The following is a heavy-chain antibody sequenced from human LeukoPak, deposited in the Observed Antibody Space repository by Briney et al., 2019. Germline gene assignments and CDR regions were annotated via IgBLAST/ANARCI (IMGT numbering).Heavy chain of an antibody. CDR2: INPSGGST. V-gene: IGHV1-46*03. Sequence: ASVKVSCKASGYTLTSNYIHWVRQAPGQGLEGMGIINPSGGSTTYAQKFQGRDTMTRATSTGTVYMELTSLRSEDTAVYYCAKGRSDFFAYYYYLDVWGKGTTVTVSS. J-gene: IGHJ6*03. CDR1: GYTLTSNY. CDR3: AKGRSDFFAYYYYLDV. D-gene: IGHD2-21*02.